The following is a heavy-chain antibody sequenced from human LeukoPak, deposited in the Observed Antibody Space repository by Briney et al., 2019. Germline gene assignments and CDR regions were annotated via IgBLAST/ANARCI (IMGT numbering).Heavy chain of an antibody. CDR1: GGSISSSSYY. CDR2: IYYSGST. V-gene: IGHV4-39*01. J-gene: IGHJ4*02. Sequence: SETLSLTCTVSGGSISSSSYYWGWIRQPPGKGLEWIGSIYYSGSTYYNPSLKSRVTISVDTSKNQFSLKLSSVTAADTAVYYCARSRPSGSYRGPFDYWGQGTLVTVSS. CDR3: ARSRPSGSYRGPFDY. D-gene: IGHD1-26*01.